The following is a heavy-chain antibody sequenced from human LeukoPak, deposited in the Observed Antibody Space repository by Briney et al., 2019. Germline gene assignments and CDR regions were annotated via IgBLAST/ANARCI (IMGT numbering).Heavy chain of an antibody. D-gene: IGHD1/OR15-1a*01. CDR1: GFTFNTYA. CDR3: AKNWNSDGFYPDY. V-gene: IGHV3-23*01. CDR2: VSGNGGST. Sequence: GGSLRLSCAASGFTFNTYAMTWVRQAPGQGLGWVSSVSGNGGSTYYADSVKGRFTISRDNSKNTLYLQMNSLRAEDTAIYYCAKNWNSDGFYPDYWGQGTLVTVAS. J-gene: IGHJ4*02.